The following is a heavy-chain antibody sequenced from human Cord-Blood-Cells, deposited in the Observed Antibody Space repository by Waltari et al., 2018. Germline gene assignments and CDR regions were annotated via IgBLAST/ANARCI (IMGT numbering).Heavy chain of an antibody. J-gene: IGHJ1*01. Sequence: QVQLQQWGAGLLKPSETLSLTCDVYGGSFSGYYWSWIRQPPGKGLEWIGEINHSESTNYNPSLKSRVTISVDTSKNQFSLKLSSVTAADTAVYYCARGGLEYFQHWGQGTLVTVSS. CDR3: ARGGLEYFQH. V-gene: IGHV4-34*01. CDR2: INHSEST. CDR1: GGSFSGYY.